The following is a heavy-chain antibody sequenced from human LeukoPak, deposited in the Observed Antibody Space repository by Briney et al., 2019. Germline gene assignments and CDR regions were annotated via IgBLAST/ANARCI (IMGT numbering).Heavy chain of an antibody. V-gene: IGHV3-21*01. J-gene: IGHJ4*02. CDR1: GFTFSSYS. D-gene: IGHD3-3*01. Sequence: GGSLRLSCAASGFTFSSYSMNWVRQAPGKGLEWVSSISSSSSYIYYADSVKGRFTISRDNAKNSLYLQMNSLRAEDTAVYYCARDKGFYDFWGGYYWYWGQGTLVTVSS. CDR2: ISSSSSYI. CDR3: ARDKGFYDFWGGYYWY.